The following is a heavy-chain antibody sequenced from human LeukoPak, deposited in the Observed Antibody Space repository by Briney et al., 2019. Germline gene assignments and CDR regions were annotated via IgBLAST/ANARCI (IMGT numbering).Heavy chain of an antibody. CDR2: ISSSSSYI. Sequence: PGGSLRLSCAASGFTFSAYSMNWVRQAPGKGLEWASSISSSSSYIYYTDSVKGRFTISRDNAKNSMYLQMNSLRAEDTAVYYCARDFTNHLYHYYYGMDVWGQGTTVTVSS. D-gene: IGHD1-14*01. CDR1: GFTFSAYS. J-gene: IGHJ6*02. V-gene: IGHV3-21*01. CDR3: ARDFTNHLYHYYYGMDV.